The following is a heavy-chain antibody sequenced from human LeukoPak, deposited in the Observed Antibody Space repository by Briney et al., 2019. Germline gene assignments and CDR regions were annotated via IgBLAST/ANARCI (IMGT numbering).Heavy chain of an antibody. Sequence: GGSLRHSREAPGFALRFFAMSSLRHAPGKRLEWVSTINANSGTRSYAASVRGRFTISRDNSKNTLYLQLNTLRADDTAVYYCAKPISGGLAVTADWFAPWGQGTLVVVSS. CDR3: AKPISGGLAVTADWFAP. CDR2: INANSGTR. V-gene: IGHV3-23*01. J-gene: IGHJ5*02. D-gene: IGHD6-19*01. CDR1: GFALRFFA.